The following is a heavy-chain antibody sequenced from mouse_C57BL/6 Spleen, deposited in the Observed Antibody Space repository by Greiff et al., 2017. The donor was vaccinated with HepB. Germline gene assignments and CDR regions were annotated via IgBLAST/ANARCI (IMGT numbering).Heavy chain of an antibody. V-gene: IGHV1-82*01. J-gene: IGHJ3*01. Sequence: QVQLQQSGPELVKPGASVKISCKASGYAFSSSWMNWVKQRPGKGLEWIGRIYPGDGDTNYNGKFKGKATLTADKSSSTAYMQLSSLTSEDSAVYFCARSNYYDWFAYWGQGTLVTVSA. CDR3: ARSNYYDWFAY. CDR1: GYAFSSSW. D-gene: IGHD1-1*01. CDR2: IYPGDGDT.